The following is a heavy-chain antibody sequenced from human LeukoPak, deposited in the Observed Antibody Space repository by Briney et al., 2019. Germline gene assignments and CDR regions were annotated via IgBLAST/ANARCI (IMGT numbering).Heavy chain of an antibody. CDR3: ARGYYDSSGYYHEYFQH. J-gene: IGHJ1*01. CDR2: IIPIFGTA. V-gene: IGHV1-69*05. D-gene: IGHD3-22*01. CDR1: GGTFSSYA. Sequence: ASVKVSFKASGGTFSSYAISWVRPAPGQGLEWMGRIIPIFGTANYAQKFQGRVTITTDESTSTAYMELSSLRSEDTAVYYCARGYYDSSGYYHEYFQHWGQGTLVTVSS.